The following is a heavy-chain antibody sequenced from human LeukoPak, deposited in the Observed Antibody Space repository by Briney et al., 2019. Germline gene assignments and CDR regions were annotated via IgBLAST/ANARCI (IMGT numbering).Heavy chain of an antibody. J-gene: IGHJ5*02. CDR1: GGTFSSYA. Sequence: SVKVSCKASGGTFSSYAISWVRQAPGQGLEWMGGIIPIFGTANYAQKFQGRVTITADESTSTAYMELSSLRSEDTAVYYCAIKDIVVVPAAILESPFDPWGQGTLVTVSS. D-gene: IGHD2-2*02. V-gene: IGHV1-69*13. CDR2: IIPIFGTA. CDR3: AIKDIVVVPAAILESPFDP.